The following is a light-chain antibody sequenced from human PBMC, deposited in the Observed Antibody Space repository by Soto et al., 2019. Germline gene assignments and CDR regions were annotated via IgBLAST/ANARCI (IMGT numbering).Light chain of an antibody. CDR2: GTS. CDR1: ERIYSAY. J-gene: IGKJ5*01. V-gene: IGKV3-20*01. CDR3: QQYGNSPIT. Sequence: SGSRGERATLSCRASERIYSAYLGWYQQKPGQAPRLLIYGTSSRATGIPDRFSGSGSGTDFTLTISRLEPEDFAVYYCQQYGNSPITFGQGTRLEIK.